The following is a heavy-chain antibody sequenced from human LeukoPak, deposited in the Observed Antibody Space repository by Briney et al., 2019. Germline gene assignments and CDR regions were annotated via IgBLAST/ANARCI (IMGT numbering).Heavy chain of an antibody. J-gene: IGHJ4*02. D-gene: IGHD5-18*01. CDR1: GFTFSSYG. Sequence: PGGSLRLSCAASGFTFSSYGMHWVRQAPGKGLEWVAFIRYDGSNKYYADSVKGRFAISRDNSKNTLFLQMNSLRAEDTAVYFCARALRGYSYVLDYWGQGTLVTVSS. V-gene: IGHV3-30*02. CDR2: IRYDGSNK. CDR3: ARALRGYSYVLDY.